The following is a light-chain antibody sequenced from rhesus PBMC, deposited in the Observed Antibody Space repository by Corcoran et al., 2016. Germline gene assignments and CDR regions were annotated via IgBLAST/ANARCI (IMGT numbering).Light chain of an antibody. V-gene: IGLV2S7*01. Sequence: QAAPTQPPSVSGSPGQSVTISCTGTSSDVGGYNYVSWYQQHPGKAPKLMIYGVSKRPPGVSDRFSGSKSGNTASLTISGLQAEDEADYYCCSYTTSSTFVFGSGTKLTVL. J-gene: IGLJ6*01. CDR2: GVS. CDR3: CSYTTSSTFV. CDR1: SSDVGGYNY.